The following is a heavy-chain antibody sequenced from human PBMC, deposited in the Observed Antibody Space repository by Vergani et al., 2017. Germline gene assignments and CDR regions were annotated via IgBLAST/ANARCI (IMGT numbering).Heavy chain of an antibody. CDR1: GGSISSGGYY. V-gene: IGHV4-31*03. D-gene: IGHD5-24*01. Sequence: QVQLQESGPGLVKPSQTLSLTCTVSGGSISSGGYYWNWIRQHPGKGLEWIGYIYYTGNTYYNPSLKSRVTISLDTSKNQLSLKLSSVTAADTAVYYCARRPPGWHAYYFDYWGQGTLVTVSS. CDR2: IYYTGNT. CDR3: ARRPPGWHAYYFDY. J-gene: IGHJ4*02.